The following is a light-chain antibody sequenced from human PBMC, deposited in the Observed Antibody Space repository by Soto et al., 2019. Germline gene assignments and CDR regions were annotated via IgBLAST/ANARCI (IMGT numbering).Light chain of an antibody. CDR2: DVN. CDR3: CSYAGSYTLV. CDR1: SSDLAIYNY. J-gene: IGLJ2*01. V-gene: IGLV2-11*01. Sequence: QSALTQPASVSGSPGQSITISCTGTSSDLAIYNYVSWYQHHPGKAPKIIIYDVNKRPSGVPDRFSGSKSGNTASLTISGLQTEDEADYYCCSYAGSYTLVFGGGTKLTVL.